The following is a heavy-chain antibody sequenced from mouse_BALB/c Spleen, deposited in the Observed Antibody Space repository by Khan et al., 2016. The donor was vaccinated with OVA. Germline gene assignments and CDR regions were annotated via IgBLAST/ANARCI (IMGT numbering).Heavy chain of an antibody. CDR2: IYPGSDST. CDR1: GYTFTDYV. V-gene: IGHV1-77*01. Sequence: QVQLQQSGPELVKPGASVKMSCKASGYTFTDYVMNWVKQRNGQGLEWIGQIYPGSDSTYYNEKFKGKATLNADRSSSTAYMQPSNLTSEDSAVYFCARSGWDVFAYWGQGTLVTVSA. CDR3: ARSGWDVFAY. J-gene: IGHJ3*01. D-gene: IGHD4-1*01.